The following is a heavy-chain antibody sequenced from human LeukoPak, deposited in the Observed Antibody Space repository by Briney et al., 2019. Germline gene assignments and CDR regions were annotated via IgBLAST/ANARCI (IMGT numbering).Heavy chain of an antibody. CDR3: ARPYDSSGFYFDY. V-gene: IGHV1-2*02. Sequence: ASVKVSCKASGYTNTGYYMHWVRQAAGQGLEWMGWINPNSGGTNYAQKFQGRVTMTRDTSISTAYMELSRLRSDDTAVYYCARPYDSSGFYFDYWGQGTLVTVSS. CDR2: INPNSGGT. CDR1: GYTNTGYY. J-gene: IGHJ4*02. D-gene: IGHD3-22*01.